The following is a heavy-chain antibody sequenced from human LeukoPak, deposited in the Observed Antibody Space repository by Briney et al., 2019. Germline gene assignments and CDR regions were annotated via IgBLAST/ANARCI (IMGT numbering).Heavy chain of an antibody. CDR1: GDSISSYY. V-gene: IGHV4-59*08. Sequence: SETLSLTCTVSGDSISSYYWSWIRQSPGKGLEWIGYIYFSGSTNYNPSLKSRVTISVDTSKNQFSLKLSSVTAADTAVYYCARTTGHSLFDYWGQGTLVTVSS. J-gene: IGHJ4*02. CDR2: IYFSGST. D-gene: IGHD1-14*01. CDR3: ARTTGHSLFDY.